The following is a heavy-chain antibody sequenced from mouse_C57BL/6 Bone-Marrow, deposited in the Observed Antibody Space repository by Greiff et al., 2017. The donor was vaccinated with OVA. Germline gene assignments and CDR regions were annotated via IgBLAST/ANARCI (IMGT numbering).Heavy chain of an antibody. CDR1: GFNIKDYY. V-gene: IGHV14-2*01. J-gene: IGHJ1*03. CDR2: IDPEDGET. CDR3: AHGSSYGWYFDV. D-gene: IGHD1-1*01. Sequence: VQLQQSGAELVKPGASVKLSCTASGFNIKDYYMHWVKQRTEQGLEWIGRIDPEDGETKYAPTFQGKATITADTTSNTAYLQLSSLTSEDTAVYYCAHGSSYGWYFDVWGTGTTVTVSS.